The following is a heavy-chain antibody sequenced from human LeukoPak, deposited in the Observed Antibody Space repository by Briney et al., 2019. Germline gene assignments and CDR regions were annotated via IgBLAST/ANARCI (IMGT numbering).Heavy chain of an antibody. D-gene: IGHD6-13*01. V-gene: IGHV5-51*01. CDR3: ARLPLGWYSCPAYYFDY. Sequence: GESLKISCKGSGYSFTSYWIGWVRQMPGKGLEWMGIIYPGDSDTRYSPSFQGQVTISADKSISTAYLQWSSLKASDTAMYYCARLPLGWYSCPAYYFDYWGQGTLVTVSS. CDR2: IYPGDSDT. J-gene: IGHJ4*02. CDR1: GYSFTSYW.